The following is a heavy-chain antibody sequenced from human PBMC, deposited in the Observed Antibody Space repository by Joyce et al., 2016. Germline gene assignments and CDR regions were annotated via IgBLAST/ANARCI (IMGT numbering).Heavy chain of an antibody. V-gene: IGHV3-48*02. D-gene: IGHD3-3*01. J-gene: IGHJ4*02. Sequence: EVPLAESGGGLVQPGGSLRLSGSASGFIFSTYNMNWVRQATGKGLEWVSYLSSGESTIYYAGAVRGRVTISRDNAKNSMYLQMNSLRDEDTAVYYCARGAAPDHYDFWSGFPYYFDSWGQGTLVTVSS. CDR1: GFIFSTYN. CDR2: LSSGESTI. CDR3: ARGAAPDHYDFWSGFPYYFDS.